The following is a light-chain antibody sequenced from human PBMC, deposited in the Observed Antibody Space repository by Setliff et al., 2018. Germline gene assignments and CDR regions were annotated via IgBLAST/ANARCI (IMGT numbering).Light chain of an antibody. J-gene: IGLJ2*01. CDR3: AAWDDNVKGPI. CDR1: SSNIGSNA. Sequence: QSALAQPPSASGTPGQRVTISCSGSSSNIGSNAVNWYQQFPGTAPKLLIYTNNQRPSGVPDRFSASKSGTSASLAIGGLQSEDEGDYYCAAWDDNVKGPIFGGGTKVTVL. V-gene: IGLV1-44*01. CDR2: TNN.